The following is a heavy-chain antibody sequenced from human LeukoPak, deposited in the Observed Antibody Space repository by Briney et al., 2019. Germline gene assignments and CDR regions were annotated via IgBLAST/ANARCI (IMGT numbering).Heavy chain of an antibody. Sequence: SETLSLTCAVFRGSITNSSCYWGWIRQPPGKGLEWIGGIYYTGTTYYSPSLNSRITISMDTSKNQFSLKLSSVTATDTAVYYCARRRTTVPTFDYWGQGTLVTVSS. CDR3: ARRRTTVPTFDY. V-gene: IGHV4-39*01. D-gene: IGHD4-17*01. J-gene: IGHJ4*02. CDR1: RGSITNSSCY. CDR2: IYYTGTT.